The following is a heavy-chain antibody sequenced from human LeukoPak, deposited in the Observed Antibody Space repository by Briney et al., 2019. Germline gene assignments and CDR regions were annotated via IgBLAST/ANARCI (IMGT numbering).Heavy chain of an antibody. V-gene: IGHV5-51*01. D-gene: IGHD3-22*01. CDR1: GYSFTSYW. Sequence: GESLQISCKGSGYSFTSYWIGWVRQLPGKGLEWMGIIYPGDSDTRYSPSFQGQVTISADKSISTAYLQWSSLKASDTAMYYCARKTYYYDSSGYQIRDWFDPWGQGTLVTVSS. CDR3: ARKTYYYDSSGYQIRDWFDP. CDR2: IYPGDSDT. J-gene: IGHJ5*02.